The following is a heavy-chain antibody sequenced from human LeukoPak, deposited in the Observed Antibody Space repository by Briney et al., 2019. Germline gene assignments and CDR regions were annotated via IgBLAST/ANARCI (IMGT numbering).Heavy chain of an antibody. CDR2: ISSSGSTI. CDR1: GFTFSSYE. V-gene: IGHV3-48*03. D-gene: IGHD5-12*01. Sequence: PGGSLRLSCAASGFTFSSYEMNWVRQAPGKGLEWVSYISSSGSTIYYADSVKGRFTISRDNAKNSLYLQMNSLRAEDTAVYYCARDSGYDLDYYYGMDVWGQGTTVTVSS. J-gene: IGHJ6*02. CDR3: ARDSGYDLDYYYGMDV.